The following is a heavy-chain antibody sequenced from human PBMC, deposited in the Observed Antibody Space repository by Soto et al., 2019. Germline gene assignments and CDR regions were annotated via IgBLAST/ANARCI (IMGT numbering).Heavy chain of an antibody. CDR1: GYTLTELS. J-gene: IGHJ4*02. CDR2: FDPEDGDT. CDR3: ATAESIAVALIY. V-gene: IGHV1-24*01. D-gene: IGHD6-19*01. Sequence: QVQLVQSGAEVKKPGASVKVSCKVSGYTLTELSMHWVRQAPGKGLEWMGGFDPEDGDTIYAQRFQGRVTMTEDTSTDTAYLELSSLRAEDTAVYYCATAESIAVALIYWGQGTLVTVSS.